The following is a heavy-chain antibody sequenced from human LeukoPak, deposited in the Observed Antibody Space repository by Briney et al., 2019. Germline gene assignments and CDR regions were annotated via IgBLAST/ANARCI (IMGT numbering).Heavy chain of an antibody. CDR1: GGSISSYY. D-gene: IGHD6-13*01. J-gene: IGHJ5*02. CDR3: ARGGLRSSWCNWFDP. Sequence: SETLSLTCTVSGGSISSYYWSWIRQPPGKGLEWIGYIYYSGSTNYNPSLKSRVTISVDTSKNQFSLKLSSVTAADTAVYYCARGGLRSSWCNWFDPWGQGTLVTVSS. CDR2: IYYSGST. V-gene: IGHV4-59*08.